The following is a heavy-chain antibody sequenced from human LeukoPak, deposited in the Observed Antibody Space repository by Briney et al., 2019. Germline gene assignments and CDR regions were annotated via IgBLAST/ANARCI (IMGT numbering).Heavy chain of an antibody. CDR2: ISYDGSNK. CDR3: ARRTDYYDGSGYDY. CDR1: GFTFSSYA. V-gene: IGHV3-30-3*01. J-gene: IGHJ4*02. D-gene: IGHD3-22*01. Sequence: GGSLRLSCAASGFTFSSYAMHWVRQAPGKGLEWVAVISYDGSNKYYADSVKGRFTISRDNSKNTLYLQMNSLRAEDTAVYYCARRTDYYDGSGYDYWGQGTLVTVSS.